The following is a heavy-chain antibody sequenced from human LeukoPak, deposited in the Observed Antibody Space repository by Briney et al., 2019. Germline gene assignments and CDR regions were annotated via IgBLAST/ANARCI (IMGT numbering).Heavy chain of an antibody. J-gene: IGHJ4*02. CDR1: GFTFSSYE. D-gene: IGHD3-9*01. CDR2: ISSSGSTI. Sequence: PGGSLRLSCAASGFTFSSYEMNWVRQAPGKGLEWVSYISSSGSTIYYADSVKGRFTISRDNAKNSLYLQMNSLRAEDTAIYYCARGVRYDILTGYEPPRSNHYFDYWGQGTLVTVSS. V-gene: IGHV3-48*03. CDR3: ARGVRYDILTGYEPPRSNHYFDY.